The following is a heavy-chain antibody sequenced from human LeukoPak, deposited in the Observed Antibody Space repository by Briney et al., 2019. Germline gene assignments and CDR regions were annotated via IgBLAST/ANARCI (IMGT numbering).Heavy chain of an antibody. D-gene: IGHD3-10*01. V-gene: IGHV4-61*02. CDR2: ISSSGST. CDR1: GDSISSGDYY. J-gene: IGHJ4*02. CDR3: ARSPRGGAYSRTLRGYFDY. Sequence: SETLSLTCTVSGDSISSGDYYWSWIRQPAGKGLEWIGRISSSGSTNYNPSLKSRVTISVDTSKNQFSLKLSSVTAADTAVYYCARSPRGGAYSRTLRGYFDYWGQGTLVTVSS.